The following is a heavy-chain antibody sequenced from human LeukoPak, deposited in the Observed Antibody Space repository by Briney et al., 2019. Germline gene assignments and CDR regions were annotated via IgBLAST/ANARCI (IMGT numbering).Heavy chain of an antibody. V-gene: IGHV6-1*01. CDR1: GDSVSSNSAT. CDR3: VRVIATTGYFDY. CDR2: TYYRSKWRN. D-gene: IGHD6-13*01. J-gene: IGHJ4*02. Sequence: SQTLSLTCAISGDSVSSNSATWNWIRQSPSRGLEWLGRTYYRSKWRNDYAVSVKSRITFTPDTSKNQFSLQLNSVITEDTAVYYCVRVIATTGYFDYWGQGTLVTVSS.